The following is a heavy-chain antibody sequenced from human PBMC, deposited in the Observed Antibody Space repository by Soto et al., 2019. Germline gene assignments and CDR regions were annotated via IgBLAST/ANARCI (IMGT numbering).Heavy chain of an antibody. D-gene: IGHD6-19*01. V-gene: IGHV3-9*01. CDR1: GFTFDDYA. CDR3: AKDLQGIAVAGPEDYYYYGMDV. CDR2: ISWNSGSI. Sequence: PRGSLRLSCAAYGFTFDDYAMHWVRQAPGKGLEWVSGISWNSGSIGYADTVKGRFTISRDNAKNSLYLQMNSLRAEDTALYYCAKDLQGIAVAGPEDYYYYGMDVWGQGTTVTVSS. J-gene: IGHJ6*02.